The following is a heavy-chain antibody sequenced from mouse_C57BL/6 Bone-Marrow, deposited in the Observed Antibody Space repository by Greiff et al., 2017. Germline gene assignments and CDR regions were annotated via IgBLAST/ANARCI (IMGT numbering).Heavy chain of an antibody. D-gene: IGHD2-3*01. V-gene: IGHV14-4*01. J-gene: IGHJ2*01. CDR3: SSFDGNYFDF. CDR2: IDPEIGDT. CDR1: GFNIKDDY. Sequence: EVQLQQSGAELVRPGASVKLSCTASGFNIKDDYIHWVKQRPEPGLEWIGWIDPEIGDTEYASKFQGKATITSDTSSNTAYLQLSSLTSEDTAVDYCSSFDGNYFDFWGQGTPLTVAS.